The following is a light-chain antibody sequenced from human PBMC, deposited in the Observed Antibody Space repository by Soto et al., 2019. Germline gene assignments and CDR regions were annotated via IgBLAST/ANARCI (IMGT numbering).Light chain of an antibody. CDR2: RNN. CDR1: SSNIGSNY. J-gene: IGLJ1*01. CDR3: AAWDDSLSGIYV. V-gene: IGLV1-47*01. Sequence: QSVLTQPPSAFGTPGQRVTISCSGSSSNIGSNYVYWYQQLPGTAPKLLIYRNNQRPSGVPDRFSGSKSGTSASLAISGLRSEDEADYYCAAWDDSLSGIYVFGTGTKVTVL.